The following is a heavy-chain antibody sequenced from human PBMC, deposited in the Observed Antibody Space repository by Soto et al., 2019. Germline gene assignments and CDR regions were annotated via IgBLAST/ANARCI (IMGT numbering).Heavy chain of an antibody. Sequence: QVTLKESGPVLVKPTETLTLRCTVSGLSITDSEMGVSWIRQPPGQPLEWLAHIDSSGEKSYRTFLKSRLAISKDTSKSQIVLTMTNMDPADTATYYGARRLRAVAVSPGFDPWGQGIPVTVSS. CDR2: IDSSGEK. J-gene: IGHJ5*02. CDR1: GLSITDSEMG. D-gene: IGHD3-10*01. V-gene: IGHV2-26*01. CDR3: ARRLRAVAVSPGFDP.